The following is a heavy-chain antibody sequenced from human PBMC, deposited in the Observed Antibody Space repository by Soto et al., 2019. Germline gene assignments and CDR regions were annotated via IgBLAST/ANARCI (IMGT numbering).Heavy chain of an antibody. D-gene: IGHD4-17*01. CDR2: NSGRGFGT. Sequence: EVQLLESGGGLVQPGGSLRLSCAASGFTFSSYAMSWVRQAPGKGLEWVSANSGRGFGTYYADSVKSRFTISRDNSKNTLYLQMNSLRAEDTAVYYCAKCMTTVTTFPFDIWGQGTMVTVSS. CDR3: AKCMTTVTTFPFDI. J-gene: IGHJ3*02. V-gene: IGHV3-23*01. CDR1: GFTFSSYA.